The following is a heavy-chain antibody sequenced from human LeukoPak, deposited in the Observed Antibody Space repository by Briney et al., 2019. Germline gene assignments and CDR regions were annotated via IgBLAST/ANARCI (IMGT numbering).Heavy chain of an antibody. J-gene: IGHJ4*02. CDR2: ISSSSYI. Sequence: GGSLRLSCAASGFTFSSYSMNWVRQAPGKGLEWVSSISSSSYIYYADSVKGRFTISRDNAKNSLYLQMNSLRAEDTAVYYCARGPVLGAIGGYFDYWGQGTLVTVSS. D-gene: IGHD1-26*01. V-gene: IGHV3-21*01. CDR3: ARGPVLGAIGGYFDY. CDR1: GFTFSSYS.